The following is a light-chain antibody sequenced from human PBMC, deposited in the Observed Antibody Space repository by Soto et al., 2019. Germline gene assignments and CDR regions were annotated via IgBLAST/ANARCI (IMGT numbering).Light chain of an antibody. CDR1: SSDVGGYNY. CDR3: SSYAGSNNPYV. CDR2: EVS. V-gene: IGLV2-8*01. J-gene: IGLJ1*01. Sequence: GLNEPPAANECPGRSVTIPCTGTSSDVGGYNYVSWYQQHPGKAPKLMIYEVSKRPSGVPDRFSGSKSGNTASLTVSGLQAEDEADYYCSSYAGSNNPYVFGTGTKVTVL.